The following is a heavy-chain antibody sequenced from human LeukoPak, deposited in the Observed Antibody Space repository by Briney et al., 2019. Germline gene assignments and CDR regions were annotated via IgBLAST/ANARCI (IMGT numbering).Heavy chain of an antibody. CDR1: GFTFSSYW. CDR3: ARDWLRFLEWAAGGYYYYYGMDV. Sequence: GGSLRLSCAASGFTFSSYWMNWVRQAPGKGLVWVSRIASDGSSTTYADSVKGRFTISRDNAKNSLYLQMNSLRAEDTAVYYCARDWLRFLEWAAGGYYYYYGMDVWGQGTTVTVSS. CDR2: IASDGSST. J-gene: IGHJ6*02. D-gene: IGHD3-3*01. V-gene: IGHV3-74*01.